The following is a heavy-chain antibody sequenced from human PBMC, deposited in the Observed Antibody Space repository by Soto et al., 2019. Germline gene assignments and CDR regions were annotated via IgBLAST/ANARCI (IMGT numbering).Heavy chain of an antibody. CDR1: GDSVSSHSAG. Sequence: SRTLSLTCAITGDSVSSHSAGWSWVRQCPSRGLEWLGRTYYRSKWYYEYAVSVRGRITINPDTSKNQYFLQLNSVTPEDTAVYFCARGEQYSGRIFDYWGQGTLVTVSS. J-gene: IGHJ4*01. CDR2: TYYRSKWYY. CDR3: ARGEQYSGRIFDY. V-gene: IGHV6-1*01. D-gene: IGHD1-26*01.